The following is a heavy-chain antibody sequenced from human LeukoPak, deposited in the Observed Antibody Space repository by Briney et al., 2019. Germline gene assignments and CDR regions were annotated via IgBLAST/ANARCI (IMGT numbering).Heavy chain of an antibody. CDR1: GFTFSSYE. CDR2: ISSSGRTI. CDR3: ARAAVAGLYFDY. J-gene: IGHJ4*02. Sequence: GGSLRLSCAASGFTFSSYEMNWVRQAPGKGLEWVSYISSSGRTIYYADSVKGRFTISRDNAKNSLYLQMNSLRAEDTAVYYCARAAVAGLYFDYWGQGTLVTVSS. V-gene: IGHV3-48*03. D-gene: IGHD6-19*01.